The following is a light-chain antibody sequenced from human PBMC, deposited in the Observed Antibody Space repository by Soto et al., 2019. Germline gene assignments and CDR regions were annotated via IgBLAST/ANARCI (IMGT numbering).Light chain of an antibody. CDR1: QRIDTW. CDR3: QQYETFSPWT. J-gene: IGKJ1*01. CDR2: KAT. Sequence: DIQMTQSPSILSASVGDRVTITCRASQRIDTWLAWYQQKPGTAPKLLIYKATTLQSGVPSRFSGSGSGTEFTLAISSLEPDDFATYYCQQYETFSPWTFGQGPKVEVK. V-gene: IGKV1-5*03.